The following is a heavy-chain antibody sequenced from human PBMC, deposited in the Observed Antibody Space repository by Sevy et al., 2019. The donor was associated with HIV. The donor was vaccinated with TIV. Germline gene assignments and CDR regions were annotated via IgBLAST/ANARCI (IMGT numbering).Heavy chain of an antibody. CDR2: ISYDGSNK. CDR3: AKDGAYCSGGSCYAGRRPYYYYGMDV. CDR1: GFTFSSYG. J-gene: IGHJ6*02. V-gene: IGHV3-30*18. Sequence: GGSLRLSCAASGFTFSSYGMHWVRQAPGKGLEWVAVISYDGSNKYYVDSVKGRFTISRDNSKNTLYLQMNSLRAEDTAVYYCAKDGAYCSGGSCYAGRRPYYYYGMDVWGQGTTVTVSS. D-gene: IGHD2-15*01.